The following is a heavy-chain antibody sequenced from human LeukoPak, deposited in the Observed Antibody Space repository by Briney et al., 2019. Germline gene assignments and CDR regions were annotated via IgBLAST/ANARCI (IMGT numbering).Heavy chain of an antibody. V-gene: IGHV1-18*01. CDR1: GYIFRNYG. J-gene: IGHJ4*02. D-gene: IGHD4-4*01. CDR2: ISGQNDNT. Sequence: ASVKVSCKASGYIFRNYGVSWERQAPGQGLEWMGWISGQNDNTDYAQKFQGRVTMTKDTSTSTAYMGLRSLRSDDTAVYYCARIDYSNHHYWGQGTLVTVSS. CDR3: ARIDYSNHHY.